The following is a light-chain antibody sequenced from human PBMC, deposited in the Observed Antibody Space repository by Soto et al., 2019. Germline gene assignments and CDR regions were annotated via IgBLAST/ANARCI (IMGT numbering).Light chain of an antibody. Sequence: DIVMTQSPDSLAVSLGERATLNCKSSQSVLYSSNNKNYLAWYQQKPGQPPKLLIYWASTRESGVPDRFSGSGSGTDFTLTISSLQAEDVAVYYCQQYYSIPPTFGGGTKVEIK. CDR3: QQYYSIPPT. J-gene: IGKJ4*01. CDR1: QSVLYSSNNKNY. V-gene: IGKV4-1*01. CDR2: WAS.